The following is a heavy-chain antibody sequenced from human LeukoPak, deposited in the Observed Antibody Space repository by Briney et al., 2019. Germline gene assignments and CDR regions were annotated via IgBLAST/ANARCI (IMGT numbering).Heavy chain of an antibody. CDR1: GFTFSRYS. CDR2: MSGGGGTT. Sequence: GGSLRLSCAASGFTFSRYSMSWVRQAPGKGLEWVSPMSGGGGTTYYADSVKGRFTISRDNPKNTLYLQMNNLIAEDTAVYYCAKGVNSPYYNDVWGKGTTVTVSS. CDR3: AKGVNSPYYNDV. D-gene: IGHD5-18*01. V-gene: IGHV3-23*01. J-gene: IGHJ6*03.